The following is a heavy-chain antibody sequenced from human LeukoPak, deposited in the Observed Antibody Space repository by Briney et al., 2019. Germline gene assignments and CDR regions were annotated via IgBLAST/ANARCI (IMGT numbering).Heavy chain of an antibody. CDR1: GGSISSSSYY. Sequence: SETLSLTCTVSGGSISSSSYYWGWIRQPPGKGLEWIGNIYYSGRTYNNPSLKSRVTISVDTSKNQFSLNLSSVTAADTAVYYCARRGALDFWSGYYAFGSWFDPWGQGTLVTVSS. CDR3: ARRGALDFWSGYYAFGSWFDP. CDR2: IYYSGRT. D-gene: IGHD3-3*01. V-gene: IGHV4-39*01. J-gene: IGHJ5*02.